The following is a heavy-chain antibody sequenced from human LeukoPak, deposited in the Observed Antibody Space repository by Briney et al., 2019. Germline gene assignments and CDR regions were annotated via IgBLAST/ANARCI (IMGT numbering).Heavy chain of an antibody. D-gene: IGHD3-10*01. Sequence: GASVKVSCKVSGYTLTELSMHWVRQAPGKGLEWMGSFDPEDGETIYAQKFQGRVTMTEDTSTDTAYMELSRLRSDDTAVYYCARALWFGELAFDYWGQGTLVTVSS. J-gene: IGHJ4*02. V-gene: IGHV1-24*01. CDR1: GYTLTELS. CDR3: ARALWFGELAFDY. CDR2: FDPEDGET.